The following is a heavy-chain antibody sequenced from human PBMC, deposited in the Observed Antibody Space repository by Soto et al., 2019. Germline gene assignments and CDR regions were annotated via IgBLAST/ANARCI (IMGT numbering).Heavy chain of an antibody. J-gene: IGHJ4*02. V-gene: IGHV4-59*01. D-gene: IGHD2-8*01. CDR2: IHYSGTT. CDR3: SRYNSYAIDY. CDR1: GTSISSYY. Sequence: PSETLSLTCTVSGTSISSYYWSWIRQPPGKGLEWIANIHYSGTTNYNPSLASRVTLSVDTSKNQFSLKMTSVTATDRAMYFCSRYNSYAIDYWGRGTLVTVSS.